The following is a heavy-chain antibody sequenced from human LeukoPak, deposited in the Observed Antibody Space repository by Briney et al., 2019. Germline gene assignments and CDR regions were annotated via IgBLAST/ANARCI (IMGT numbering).Heavy chain of an antibody. CDR1: GGSTTSSSYY. Sequence: SETLSLTCTVSGGSTTSSSYYWVWIRQPPGEGLEWIGSMFHGGSTYDNPSLKSRVTISGDTSKNQFPLKLSSVIATDTALYYCARAFSSGFWFDPWGQGTLVTASS. D-gene: IGHD3-22*01. CDR3: ARAFSSGFWFDP. CDR2: MFHGGST. V-gene: IGHV4-39*01. J-gene: IGHJ5*02.